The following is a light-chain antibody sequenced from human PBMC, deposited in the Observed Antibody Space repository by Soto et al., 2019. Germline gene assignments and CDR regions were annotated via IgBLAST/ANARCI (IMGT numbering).Light chain of an antibody. CDR2: EVS. V-gene: IGLV2-8*01. Sequence: QSALTQPASVTGSPGQSITISCTGTSSDVGRYKYVSWYQQHPGKVPKLMIYEVSNRPSGVPERFSGSKSGNTASLTVSGHAVEDEDDYYRSSFETSNNLLFGGGTKLTVL. J-gene: IGLJ2*01. CDR3: SSFETSNNLL. CDR1: SSDVGRYKY.